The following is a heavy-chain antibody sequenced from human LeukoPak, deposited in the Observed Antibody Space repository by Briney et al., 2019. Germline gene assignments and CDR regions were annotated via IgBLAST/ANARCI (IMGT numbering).Heavy chain of an antibody. Sequence: SETLSLTCTVSGGSISSSSYYWGWLRQPPGKGLEWIGTIYYSGSTYYNPSLKSRVTISVDTSKNQFSLKLSSVTAADTAIYYCASSCSGGSCSTPTRLDYWGQGTLVTVSS. CDR2: IYYSGST. V-gene: IGHV4-39*01. J-gene: IGHJ4*02. D-gene: IGHD2-15*01. CDR3: ASSCSGGSCSTPTRLDY. CDR1: GGSISSSSYY.